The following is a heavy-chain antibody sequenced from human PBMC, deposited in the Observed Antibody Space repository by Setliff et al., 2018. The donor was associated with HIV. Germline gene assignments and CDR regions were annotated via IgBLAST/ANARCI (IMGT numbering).Heavy chain of an antibody. V-gene: IGHV3-74*01. CDR3: ARGGTVIRGISVYYYYMDV. D-gene: IGHD3-10*01. Sequence: PGGSLRLSCAASGFTFRSYWMHWVRQAPGNGLVWVSRINSDGSSTSYADSVKGRFTISRDNAKNTVYLQMDGLRAEDMAMYYCARGGTVIRGISVYYYYMDVWGKGTAVTV. CDR1: GFTFRSYW. J-gene: IGHJ6*03. CDR2: INSDGSST.